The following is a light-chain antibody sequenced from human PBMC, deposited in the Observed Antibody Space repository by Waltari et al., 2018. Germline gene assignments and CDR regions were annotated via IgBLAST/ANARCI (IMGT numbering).Light chain of an antibody. V-gene: IGKV1-8*01. CDR3: QQYYAFPRT. Sequence: AIRVTQSPSSLSASTGDSVTITCRASQDIRTYLGWYQQKPGKAPKLLLYAVSTLQSGVPSRFSGSGSGTDFALHIQNLQSEDFATYFRQQYYAFPRTFGQGTRVEV. CDR1: QDIRTY. J-gene: IGKJ1*01. CDR2: AVS.